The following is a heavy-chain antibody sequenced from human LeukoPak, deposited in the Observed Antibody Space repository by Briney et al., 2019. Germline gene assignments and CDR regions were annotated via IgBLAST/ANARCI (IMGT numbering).Heavy chain of an antibody. CDR3: ARRSYSSSWYGFYWFDP. CDR2: INPNSGGT. Sequence: ASVKVSCKASGYTFTGYYMHWVRQAPGQGLEWMGWINPNSGGTNYAQKFQGRVTMARDTSISTAYMELSRLRSDDTAVYYCARRSYSSSWYGFYWFDPWGQGTLVTVSS. CDR1: GYTFTGYY. J-gene: IGHJ5*02. D-gene: IGHD6-13*01. V-gene: IGHV1-2*02.